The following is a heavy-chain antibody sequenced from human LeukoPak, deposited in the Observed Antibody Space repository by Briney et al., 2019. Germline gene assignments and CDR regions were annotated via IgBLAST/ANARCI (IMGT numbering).Heavy chain of an antibody. CDR2: IYYSGST. D-gene: IGHD1-14*01. V-gene: IGHV4-39*01. CDR1: GGSISGSSYF. J-gene: IGHJ4*02. CDR3: ARQISINLIDY. Sequence: SETLSLTCTVSGGSISGSSYFWGWIRQPPGKGLEWIGSIYYSGSTYYNPSLKSRVTISVDTSKNQFSLKLRSVTAADTAVYYCARQISINLIDYWGQGTLVTVSS.